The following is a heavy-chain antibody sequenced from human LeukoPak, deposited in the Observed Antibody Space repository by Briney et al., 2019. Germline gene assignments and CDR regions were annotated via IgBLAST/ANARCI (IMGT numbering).Heavy chain of an antibody. V-gene: IGHV1-18*01. CDR1: GYTFTSYS. CDR2: ISTYNGNS. CDR3: AKDRWREGSSCFDN. Sequence: ASVKVSCKASGYTFTSYSINWVRQAPGQGLEWMGWISTYNGNSNYAQKLQGRVTMTTDTSTSKAYMALRTLTSDDTAMYYCAKDRWREGSSCFDNWGQGTLVTVSS. J-gene: IGHJ4*02. D-gene: IGHD6-6*01.